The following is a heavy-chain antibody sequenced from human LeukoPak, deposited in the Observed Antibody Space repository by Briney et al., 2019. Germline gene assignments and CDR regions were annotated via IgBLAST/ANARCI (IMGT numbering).Heavy chain of an antibody. D-gene: IGHD3-9*01. CDR1: GGSISSGDYY. Sequence: SQTLSLTCTVSGGSISSGDYYWSWIRQPPGKGLEWIGYIYYSGSTYYNPSLKSRVTISVDTSKNQFSPRLSSVTAADTAVYYCARTVYYDILTGYWVGFDPWGQGTLVTVSS. V-gene: IGHV4-30-4*01. J-gene: IGHJ5*02. CDR2: IYYSGST. CDR3: ARTVYYDILTGYWVGFDP.